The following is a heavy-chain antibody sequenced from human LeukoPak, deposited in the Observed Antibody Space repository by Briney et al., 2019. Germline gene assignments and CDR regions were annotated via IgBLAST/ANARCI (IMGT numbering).Heavy chain of an antibody. V-gene: IGHV3-30*18. CDR3: AKDQETPHSPYVYGSGSDLHAIDH. J-gene: IGHJ4*02. D-gene: IGHD3-10*01. CDR2: ISYDASNE. Sequence: GGSLRLSCAASGFTFNAFGMDWVRQAPGKGLEWVAFISYDASNEDYGDSVKGRFTISRGKSQNTLYLEMNSLRVEDTAMYYCAKDQETPHSPYVYGSGSDLHAIDHCGEGAPVTVSS. CDR1: GFTFNAFG.